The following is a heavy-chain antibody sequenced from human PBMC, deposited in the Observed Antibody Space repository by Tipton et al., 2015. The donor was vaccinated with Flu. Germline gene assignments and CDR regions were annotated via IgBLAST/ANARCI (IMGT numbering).Heavy chain of an antibody. V-gene: IGHV1-2*02. D-gene: IGHD3-16*01. CDR3: ARIGGDATVTLYY. Sequence: VQLVQSGAEVRKPGASVKVSCKASGYSLTDYFLHWVRQAPGQGLEWMGWMNPNNGVTNYAQHFRGRVTMTRDTSVNTAYMEMSSLTSDDTAVYYCARIGGDATVTLYYWGQGTVVTVSS. CDR2: MNPNNGVT. J-gene: IGHJ4*02. CDR1: GYSLTDYF.